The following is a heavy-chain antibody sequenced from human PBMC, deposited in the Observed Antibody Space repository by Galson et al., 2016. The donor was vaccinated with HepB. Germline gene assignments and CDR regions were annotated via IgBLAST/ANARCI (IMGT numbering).Heavy chain of an antibody. CDR2: ISNDGRNQ. Sequence: SLRLSCAASRLTLSTYAIQWVRQTPGKGLEWVAVISNDGRNQYYADSVKGRFTVSRDNSKHLAFLQLTDLVTDDTGVYYCATGGSSWFDWGQGALVIVSS. J-gene: IGHJ4*02. D-gene: IGHD3-10*01. CDR3: ATGGSSWFD. CDR1: RLTLSTYA. V-gene: IGHV3-30*04.